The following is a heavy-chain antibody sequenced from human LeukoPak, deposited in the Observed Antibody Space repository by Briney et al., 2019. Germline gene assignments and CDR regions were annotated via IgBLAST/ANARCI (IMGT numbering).Heavy chain of an antibody. CDR1: GYSFTTYW. CDR3: ARMGPGALTADAFDI. J-gene: IGHJ3*02. D-gene: IGHD1-14*01. V-gene: IGHV5-51*01. CDR2: ISPGDSDT. Sequence: GESLKISCQASGYSFTTYWIGWVRQMPGKGLEWMGNISPGDSDTRHIPSFQGQFTISADKSITTAYLQWSSLKASDTATYYCARMGPGALTADAFDIWGEGTTVTVSS.